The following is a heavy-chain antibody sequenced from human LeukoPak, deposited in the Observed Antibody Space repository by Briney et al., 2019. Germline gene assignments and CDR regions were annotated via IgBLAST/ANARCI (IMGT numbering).Heavy chain of an antibody. CDR3: AKPDTETDIVVVVAAPPPFDY. CDR2: ITYAGSNK. J-gene: IGHJ4*02. Sequence: GGSLRLSCAAAGFTFRTYGMHRVRQAPGKGLVWVAVITYAGSNKYYADSVKGRFTISRDNSKNTLYLQMNSLRAEDTAVYYCAKPDTETDIVVVVAAPPPFDYWGQGTLVTVSS. V-gene: IGHV3-30*18. D-gene: IGHD2-15*01. CDR1: GFTFRTYG.